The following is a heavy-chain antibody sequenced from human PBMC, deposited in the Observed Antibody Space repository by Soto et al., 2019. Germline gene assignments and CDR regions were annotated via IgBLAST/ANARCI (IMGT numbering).Heavy chain of an antibody. V-gene: IGHV4-31*03. J-gene: IGHJ5*02. D-gene: IGHD1-20*01. CDR2: IYVTGAV. CDR1: GAALNSGNYY. CDR3: ARLRIDTNNYKWFDP. Sequence: PSETLSLTCSVSGAALNSGNYYWSWIRQVPGNGLEWIGHIYVTGAVDYNPSLRDRITISQDTSERQFSLKLRTVTAADKAVYYCARLRIDTNNYKWFDPWGQGTLVTVSS.